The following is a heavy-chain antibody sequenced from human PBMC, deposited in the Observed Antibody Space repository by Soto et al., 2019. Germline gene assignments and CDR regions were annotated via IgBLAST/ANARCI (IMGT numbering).Heavy chain of an antibody. J-gene: IGHJ4*02. CDR2: MNPNSGNT. D-gene: IGHD3-3*01. CDR1: GYTFTSYD. CDR3: ARGGVSTRTFDY. V-gene: IGHV1-8*01. Sequence: ASVKVSCKASGYTFTSYDINWVRQATGQGLEWMGWMNPNSGNTGYAQKFQGQVTISADKSISSAYLQWSSLRASDTAMYYCARGGVSTRTFDYWGQGTPVTVSS.